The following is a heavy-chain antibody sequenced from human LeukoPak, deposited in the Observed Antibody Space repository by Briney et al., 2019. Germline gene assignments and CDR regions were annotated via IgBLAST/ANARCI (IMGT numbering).Heavy chain of an antibody. CDR3: ARDLSSWDSSGYYSYYYYYMDV. CDR2: ISSSSSYI. CDR1: GFTFSSYE. J-gene: IGHJ6*03. D-gene: IGHD3-22*01. Sequence: GGSLRLSCAASGFTFSSYEMNWVRQAPGKGLEWVSSISSSSSYIYYADSVKGRFTISRDNAKNSLYLQMNSLRAEDTAVYYCARDLSSWDSSGYYSYYYYYMDVWGKGTTVTVSS. V-gene: IGHV3-21*01.